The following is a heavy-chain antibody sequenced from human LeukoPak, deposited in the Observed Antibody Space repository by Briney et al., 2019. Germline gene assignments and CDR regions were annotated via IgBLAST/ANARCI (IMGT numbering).Heavy chain of an antibody. CDR3: ARGPYCSGGTCYPQYFDY. Sequence: GASVKVSCKASGYTFTSYGVSWVRQAPGQGLEWLGWISTYNGDTNYAQKVQGRVTMTTDTSTSTAYMDLRSLRSDDTAVYYCARGPYCSGGTCYPQYFDYWGQGTLVTVSS. CDR2: ISTYNGDT. V-gene: IGHV1-18*01. D-gene: IGHD2-15*01. CDR1: GYTFTSYG. J-gene: IGHJ4*02.